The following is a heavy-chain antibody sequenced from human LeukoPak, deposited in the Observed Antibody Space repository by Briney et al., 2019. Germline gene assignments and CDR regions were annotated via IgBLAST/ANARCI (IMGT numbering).Heavy chain of an antibody. CDR1: GYTFTDYY. CDR3: ARGDYYGSPKVVAA. D-gene: IGHD3-10*01. V-gene: IGHV1-2*02. Sequence: ASVKVSCKASGYTFTDYYINWVRQAPGQGLEWIGWINPNSGDTNYAEKFQDRVTMTRDTSISTAYIELNFLRSDETAVFYCARGDYYGSPKVVAAWGQGTLVTVSS. CDR2: INPNSGDT. J-gene: IGHJ5*02.